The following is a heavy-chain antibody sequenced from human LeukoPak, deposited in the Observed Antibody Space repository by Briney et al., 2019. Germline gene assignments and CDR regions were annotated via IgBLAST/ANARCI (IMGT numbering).Heavy chain of an antibody. Sequence: SETLSLTCTVSGGSISSSSYYWGWIRRPPGKGLEWIGSIYYSGSTYYNPSLKSRVTMSVDTSKNQFSLKLSSVTAAGTAVYYCARDDWAVAGYWGQGTLVTVSS. D-gene: IGHD6-19*01. V-gene: IGHV4-39*07. CDR1: GGSISSSSYY. J-gene: IGHJ4*02. CDR3: ARDDWAVAGY. CDR2: IYYSGST.